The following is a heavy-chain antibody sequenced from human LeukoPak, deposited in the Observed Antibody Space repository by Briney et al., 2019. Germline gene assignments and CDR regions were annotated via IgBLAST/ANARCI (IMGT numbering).Heavy chain of an antibody. Sequence: PGGSLRLSCAASGFTFDDYAMHWVRQAPGKGLEWVSGISWNSGSIGYADSVKGRFTISRDNAKNSMYLQMNSLRADDTAVYFCAKWGYCSSDSCYIRDPNNWFDPWGQGTLVTVSS. CDR1: GFTFDDYA. J-gene: IGHJ5*02. CDR3: AKWGYCSSDSCYIRDPNNWFDP. D-gene: IGHD2-2*02. V-gene: IGHV3-9*01. CDR2: ISWNSGSI.